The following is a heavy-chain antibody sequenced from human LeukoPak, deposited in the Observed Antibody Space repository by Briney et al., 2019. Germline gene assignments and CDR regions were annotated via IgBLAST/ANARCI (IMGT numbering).Heavy chain of an antibody. V-gene: IGHV1-69*13. CDR3: ARDTGEYQLPLGWFDP. CDR1: GGTFSSYA. J-gene: IGHJ5*02. D-gene: IGHD2-2*01. Sequence: SVKVSCKASGGTFSSYAISWVRQAPGQGLEWMGGIIPIFGTANYAQKFQGRVTITADESTSTAYTELSSLRSEHTAVYYCARDTGEYQLPLGWFDPWGQGTLVTVSS. CDR2: IIPIFGTA.